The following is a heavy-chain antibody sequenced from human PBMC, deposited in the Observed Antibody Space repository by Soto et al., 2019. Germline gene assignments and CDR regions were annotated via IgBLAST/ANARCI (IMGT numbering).Heavy chain of an antibody. J-gene: IGHJ4*02. CDR3: VKVSSPYSLEFDY. CDR1: GFTFISYA. CDR2: ISSNGGST. V-gene: IGHV3-64D*06. D-gene: IGHD1-1*01. Sequence: PGGSLRLSCSASGFTFISYAMHFFRHSPGKGLEYVSAISSNGGSTYYADSVKGRFTISRDNSKNTLYLQMSSLRAEDTAVYYCVKVSSPYSLEFDYWGQGTLVTVSS.